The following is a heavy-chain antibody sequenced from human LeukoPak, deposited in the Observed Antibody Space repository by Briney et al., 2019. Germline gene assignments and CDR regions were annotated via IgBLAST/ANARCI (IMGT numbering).Heavy chain of an antibody. Sequence: KSSETLSLTCTVSGGSISSGGYYWSWIRQHPGKGLEWIGYIYYSGSTYYNPSLKSRVTISVDTSKNQFSLKLSSVTATDTAVYYCARIVGATIWLFDYWGQGTLVTVSS. J-gene: IGHJ4*02. CDR2: IYYSGST. CDR1: GGSISSGGYY. V-gene: IGHV4-31*03. CDR3: ARIVGATIWLFDY. D-gene: IGHD1-26*01.